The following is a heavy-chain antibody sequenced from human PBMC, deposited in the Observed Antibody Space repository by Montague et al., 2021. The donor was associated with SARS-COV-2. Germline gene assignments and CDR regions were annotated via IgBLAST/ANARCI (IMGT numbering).Heavy chain of an antibody. V-gene: IGHV3-48*03. J-gene: IGHJ4*02. Sequence: SLRLSCAASEFAFSSYEMNWVRQAPGKGLEWIAYISSSGGSIQYADFMMGRFTISRDNARNSLYLQMNSLRAEDTAVYYCAREVAGCHGDCNDYWGQGTLVTVSS. D-gene: IGHD2-21*02. CDR1: EFAFSSYE. CDR2: ISSSGGSI. CDR3: AREVAGCHGDCNDY.